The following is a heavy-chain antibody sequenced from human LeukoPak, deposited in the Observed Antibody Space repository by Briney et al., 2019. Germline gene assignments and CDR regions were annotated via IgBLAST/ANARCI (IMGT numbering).Heavy chain of an antibody. CDR1: GFTFSSYA. D-gene: IGHD6-13*01. V-gene: IGHV3-30-3*01. CDR2: ISYDGSSK. Sequence: PGRSLRLSCAASGFTFSSYAMHWVRQAPGKGLEWVAVISYDGSSKYYADSVKGRFTISRDNSKNTLYLQMNSLRAEDTAVYYCARGGYSSSRGPFDPWGQGTLVTVSS. CDR3: ARGGYSSSRGPFDP. J-gene: IGHJ5*02.